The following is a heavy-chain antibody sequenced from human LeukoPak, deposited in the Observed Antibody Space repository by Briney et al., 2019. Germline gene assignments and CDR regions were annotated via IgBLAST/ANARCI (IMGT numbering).Heavy chain of an antibody. CDR1: GFTFSSRDW. Sequence: GGSLRLSCVASGFTFSSRDWMTWVRQAPGKGLEWVSYISSSSSTIYYADSVKGRFTISRDNAKNSLYLQMNSLRAEDTAVYYCASPASGSYGFHAFDIWGQGTMVTVSS. V-gene: IGHV3-48*01. CDR2: ISSSSSTI. J-gene: IGHJ3*02. CDR3: ASPASGSYGFHAFDI. D-gene: IGHD1-26*01.